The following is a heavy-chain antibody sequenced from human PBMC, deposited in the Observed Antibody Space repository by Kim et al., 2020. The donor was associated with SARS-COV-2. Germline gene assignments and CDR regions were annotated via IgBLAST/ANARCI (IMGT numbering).Heavy chain of an antibody. CDR3: ARGTAAAMDV. J-gene: IGHJ6*02. Sequence: TGYAPSVKGKFTDARDDSRNSLYLQMNSLKTEDTAVYYCARGTAAAMDVGGRGTTVTVSS. CDR2: T. D-gene: IGHD6-25*01. V-gene: IGHV3-72*01.